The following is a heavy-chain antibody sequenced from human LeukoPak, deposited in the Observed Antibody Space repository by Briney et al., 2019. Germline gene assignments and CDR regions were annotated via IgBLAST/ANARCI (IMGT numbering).Heavy chain of an antibody. D-gene: IGHD5-12*01. Sequence: PSQTLSLTCTVSGGSVSSGGYYWGWIRQHPGKGLEWIGYIYYSGSTYYNPSLKSRVTISVDTSKNQFSLKLSSVTAADTAVYYCARDRYSGYDLSGIFDYWGQGTLVTVSS. J-gene: IGHJ4*02. CDR3: ARDRYSGYDLSGIFDY. CDR2: IYYSGST. CDR1: GGSVSSGGYY. V-gene: IGHV4-31*03.